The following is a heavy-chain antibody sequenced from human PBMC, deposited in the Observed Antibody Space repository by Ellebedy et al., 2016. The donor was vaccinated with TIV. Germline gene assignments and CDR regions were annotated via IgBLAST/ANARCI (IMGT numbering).Heavy chain of an antibody. V-gene: IGHV4-34*01. CDR3: ARGTQGSDSGAVYSGGFYFFDS. CDR2: INHSGSS. Sequence: MPSETLSLTCAVSSGPFSGFYWSWLRQPPGKGLEWIGDINHSGSSKLNASLRTRGSISLDVSHNQVLLELTSVTAADTAVYYCARGTQGSDSGAVYSGGFYFFDSWGQGTLVTVSS. CDR1: SGPFSGFY. J-gene: IGHJ4*02. D-gene: IGHD3-9*01.